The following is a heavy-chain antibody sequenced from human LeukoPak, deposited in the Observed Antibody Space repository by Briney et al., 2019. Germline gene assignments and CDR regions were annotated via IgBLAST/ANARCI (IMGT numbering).Heavy chain of an antibody. D-gene: IGHD6-6*01. CDR3: ARDNSSPYYFDY. V-gene: IGHV3-30*04. CDR1: GFTFSSYA. J-gene: IGHJ4*02. Sequence: GGSLRLSCAASGFTFSSYAMHWVRQAPGKGLEWVAVISYDGNNKYYTDSVKGRFTISRDNSKNTLYVQMNSLIAEDTAVYYCARDNSSPYYFDYWGQGTLVTVSS. CDR2: ISYDGNNK.